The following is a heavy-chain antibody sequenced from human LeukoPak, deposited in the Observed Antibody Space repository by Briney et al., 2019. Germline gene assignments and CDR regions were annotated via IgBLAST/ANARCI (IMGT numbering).Heavy chain of an antibody. Sequence: SETLSLTCIVSGASIGSSSYYWGWIRQPPGKGLEWIGSIYYSGSTYYNPSLKSRVTISVDTSKNQFSLKLSSVTAADTAVYYCARDQRDYGDYGHYFDYWGQGTLVTVSS. D-gene: IGHD4-17*01. J-gene: IGHJ4*02. CDR1: GASIGSSSYY. CDR2: IYYSGST. V-gene: IGHV4-39*07. CDR3: ARDQRDYGDYGHYFDY.